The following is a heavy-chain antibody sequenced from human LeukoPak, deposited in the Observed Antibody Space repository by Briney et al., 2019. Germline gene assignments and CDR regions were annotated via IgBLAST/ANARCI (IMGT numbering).Heavy chain of an antibody. D-gene: IGHD3-22*01. J-gene: IGHJ3*02. V-gene: IGHV1-18*01. CDR3: ARAGTMIVAPDAFDI. CDR2: ISAYNGNT. CDR1: GYTFTSYG. Sequence: ASVKVSCKASGYTFTSYGISWARQAPGQGLEWMGWISAYNGNTNYAQKLQGRVTMTTDTSTSTAYMELRSLRSDDTAVYYCARAGTMIVAPDAFDIWGQGTMVTVSS.